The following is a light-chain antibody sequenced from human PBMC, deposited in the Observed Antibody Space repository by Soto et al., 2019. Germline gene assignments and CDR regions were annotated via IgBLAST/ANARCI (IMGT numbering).Light chain of an antibody. CDR2: DAS. J-gene: IGKJ5*01. CDR1: QDVFTW. CDR3: QQADTFPIT. Sequence: DIQMTQSPSTLPASVGDRVTITSRASQDVFTWLAWYQHRPGKPPNILISDASILQSGVPSRFSGSGFGTDFTLTISSLRPEDSSIYYCQQADTFPITFGQGTRLEIK. V-gene: IGKV1-12*01.